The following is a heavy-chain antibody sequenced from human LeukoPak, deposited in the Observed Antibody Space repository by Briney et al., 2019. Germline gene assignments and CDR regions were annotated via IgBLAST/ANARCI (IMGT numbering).Heavy chain of an antibody. CDR1: GFTFSSYS. J-gene: IGHJ4*02. V-gene: IGHV3-21*04. CDR3: AKDRRGGDYGDDY. Sequence: GGSLRLSCAASGFTFSSYSMNWVRQAPGKGLEWVSSISSSSSYIYYADSVKGRFTISRDNSKNTLYLQMNSLRAEDTAVYYCAKDRRGGDYGDDYWGQGTLVTVSS. D-gene: IGHD4-17*01. CDR2: ISSSSSYI.